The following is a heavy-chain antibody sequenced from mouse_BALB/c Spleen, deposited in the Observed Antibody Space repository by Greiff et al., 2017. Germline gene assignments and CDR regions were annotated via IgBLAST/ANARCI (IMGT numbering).Heavy chain of an antibody. V-gene: IGHV5-17*02. Sequence: DVMLVESGGGLVQPGGSRKLSCAASGFTFSSFGMHWVRQAPEQGLEWVAYISSGSRTIYYADTVKGRFTISRDNPKNTLFLQMTSLRSEDTAMYYCARDGGLTFADWGQGTLVTVAA. CDR1: GFTFSSFG. D-gene: IGHD1-2*01. CDR2: ISSGSRTI. CDR3: ARDGGLTFAD. J-gene: IGHJ3*01.